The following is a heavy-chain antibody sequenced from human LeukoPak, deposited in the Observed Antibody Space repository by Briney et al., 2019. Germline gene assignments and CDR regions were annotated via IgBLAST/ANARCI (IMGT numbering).Heavy chain of an antibody. CDR2: IKQDGSEK. Sequence: QPGGSLRLSCAASGVTFSSYWMSWVRQAPGKGLEWVANIKQDGSEKYYVDSVKGRFTISRDNAKNSLYLQMNSLRAEDTAVYYCARGRYSYGFTKKLDYWGQGTLVTVSS. V-gene: IGHV3-7*03. CDR1: GVTFSSYW. CDR3: ARGRYSYGFTKKLDY. J-gene: IGHJ4*02. D-gene: IGHD5-18*01.